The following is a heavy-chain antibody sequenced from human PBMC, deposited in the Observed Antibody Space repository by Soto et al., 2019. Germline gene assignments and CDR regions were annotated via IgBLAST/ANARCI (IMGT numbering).Heavy chain of an antibody. CDR3: ARDWGYCSGGSCYSELYYCSGMDV. CDR2: ISYDGSNK. D-gene: IGHD2-15*01. CDR1: GFTFSSYA. J-gene: IGHJ6*02. V-gene: IGHV3-30-3*01. Sequence: QVQLVESGGGVVQPGRSLRLSCAASGFTFSSYAMHWVRQAPGKGLEWVAVISYDGSNKYYADSVKGRFTISSDNSKNTLSLHMNSLRAEDTAVYYCARDWGYCSGGSCYSELYYCSGMDVWGQGTTVTVSS.